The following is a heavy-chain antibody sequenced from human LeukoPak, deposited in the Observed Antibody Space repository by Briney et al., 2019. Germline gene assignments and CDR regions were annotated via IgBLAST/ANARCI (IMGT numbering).Heavy chain of an antibody. D-gene: IGHD3-10*01. Sequence: GGSLRLSCAASGFTFSSYGMHWVRQAPGKGLEWVAFIRYDGSNKYYADSVKGRFTISRDNSKNTLCLQMNSLRAEDTAVYYCAKVGPLAFYYMDVWGKGTTVTVSS. J-gene: IGHJ6*03. CDR1: GFTFSSYG. CDR2: IRYDGSNK. CDR3: AKVGPLAFYYMDV. V-gene: IGHV3-30*02.